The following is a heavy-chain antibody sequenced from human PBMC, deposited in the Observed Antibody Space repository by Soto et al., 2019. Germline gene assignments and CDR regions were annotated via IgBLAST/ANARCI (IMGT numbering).Heavy chain of an antibody. Sequence: EASVKVSCKASGYTFTSYAMHWVRQAPGQRLEWMGWINAGNGNTKYSQKFQGRVTITRDTSASTAYMELSSLRSEDTAVYYCARDTVTMVRGVIITGNFDYWGQGTLVTVSS. D-gene: IGHD3-10*01. V-gene: IGHV1-3*01. CDR3: ARDTVTMVRGVIITGNFDY. J-gene: IGHJ4*02. CDR1: GYTFTSYA. CDR2: INAGNGNT.